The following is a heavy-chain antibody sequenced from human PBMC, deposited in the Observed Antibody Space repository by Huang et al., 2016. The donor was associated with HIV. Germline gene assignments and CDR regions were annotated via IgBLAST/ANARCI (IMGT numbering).Heavy chain of an antibody. D-gene: IGHD6-13*01. CDR3: ARGGILGTSWYRPFDY. J-gene: IGHJ4*02. Sequence: QVQLGESGGGVVQPEKSLRLSCAASGFDFSSYAVNWVRQAPVKGPQWGAVISKDGNNMYYSDSVKGRFIISSDNSKNTLYLQMNSLGGEDTAIYYCARGGILGTSWYRPFDYWGQGTLVTVSS. CDR1: GFDFSSYA. CDR2: ISKDGNNM. V-gene: IGHV3-30-3*01.